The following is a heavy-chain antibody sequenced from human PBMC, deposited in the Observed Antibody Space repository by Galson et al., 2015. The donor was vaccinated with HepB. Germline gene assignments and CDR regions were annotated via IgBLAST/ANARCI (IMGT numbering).Heavy chain of an antibody. V-gene: IGHV2-70*04. Sequence: ALVKPTQTLTLTCTFSGFSLSTSAMRVSWIRQPPGKALEWLVRIDWDDDKSFSTSLKSRLTISKDTSKNQVVLTMTNMDRVDTVTYYCAQIQGVAGYQRLFRPRKVDFWGQGTPVTVSS. CDR1: GFSLSTSAMR. D-gene: IGHD2-2*01. CDR3: AQIQGVAGYQRLFRPRKVDF. CDR2: IDWDDDK. J-gene: IGHJ4*02.